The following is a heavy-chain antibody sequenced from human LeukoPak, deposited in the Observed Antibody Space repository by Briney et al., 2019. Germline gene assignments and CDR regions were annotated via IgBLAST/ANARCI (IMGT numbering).Heavy chain of an antibody. Sequence: GGSLRLSCAASGFTISSYGMHWVRQAPGKGLGWVAFIRYDGSNKYYADSVKGRFTISRDNSKNTLYLQMNSLRAEDTAVYYCARAGLTMVREVKNWGQGTLVTVSS. CDR3: ARAGLTMVREVKN. D-gene: IGHD3-10*01. CDR2: IRYDGSNK. V-gene: IGHV3-30*02. J-gene: IGHJ4*02. CDR1: GFTISSYG.